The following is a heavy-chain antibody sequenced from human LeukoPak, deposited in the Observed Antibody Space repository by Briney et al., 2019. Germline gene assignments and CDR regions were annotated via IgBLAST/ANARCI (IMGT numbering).Heavy chain of an antibody. D-gene: IGHD5-24*01. CDR1: GFTFSNYW. CDR2: IKSNGRTT. V-gene: IGHV3-74*01. Sequence: GGSLRLSCAASGFTFSNYWMHWVRQAPGKGLVWVSSIKSNGRTTSYADSVKGRFTISRDNAKNTLYLQMNSLRVEDTAVYYCARDGRLDGYNGIVDNWGQGTLVTVPS. J-gene: IGHJ4*02. CDR3: ARDGRLDGYNGIVDN.